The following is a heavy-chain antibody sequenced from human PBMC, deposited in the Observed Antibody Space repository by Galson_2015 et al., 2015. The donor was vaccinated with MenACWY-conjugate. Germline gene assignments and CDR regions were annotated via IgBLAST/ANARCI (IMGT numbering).Heavy chain of an antibody. CDR3: ARHPPGGRGLDV. D-gene: IGHD1-26*01. Sequence: SVKVSCKASGDTFTKYHINWVRQAPGQGLEWMGIINPRSGNTNYAQRFQGQVTISADKSISTAYLQWSSLKASDTAMYYCARHPPGGRGLDVWGQGTTVTVSS. J-gene: IGHJ6*02. CDR1: GDTFTKYH. CDR2: INPRSGNT. V-gene: IGHV1-46*01.